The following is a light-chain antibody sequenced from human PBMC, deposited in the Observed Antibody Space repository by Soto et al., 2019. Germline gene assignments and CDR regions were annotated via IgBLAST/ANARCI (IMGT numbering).Light chain of an antibody. J-gene: IGKJ1*01. CDR2: GAS. CDR1: LSVSGSQ. V-gene: IGKV3-20*01. Sequence: EIVLTQTACTLSLSPGERATLSCRASLSVSGSQLAWYQQKPGQPPRLLIYGASSRAAGIPDRFSGSGSGTDFTLTINRLEPEDFAVYYCQQYVTSRRTFDPGTKVDIK. CDR3: QQYVTSRRT.